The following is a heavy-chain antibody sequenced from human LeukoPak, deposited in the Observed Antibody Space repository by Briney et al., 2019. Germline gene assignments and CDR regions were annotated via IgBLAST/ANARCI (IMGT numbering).Heavy chain of an antibody. V-gene: IGHV1-8*03. Sequence: GASVKVSCKASGYTFTSYDINWVRQATGQGLEWMGWMNPNSGNTGYAQKFQCRVTITRNTSISTAYMELSSLRSEDTAVYYCARGRNYDFWSGYYLSDFDYWGQGTLVTVSS. D-gene: IGHD3-3*01. J-gene: IGHJ4*02. CDR3: ARGRNYDFWSGYYLSDFDY. CDR1: GYTFTSYD. CDR2: MNPNSGNT.